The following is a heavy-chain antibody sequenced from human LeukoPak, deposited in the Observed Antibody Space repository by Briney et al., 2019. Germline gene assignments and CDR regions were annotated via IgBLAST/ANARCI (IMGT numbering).Heavy chain of an antibody. CDR2: IWYDGSNK. Sequence: GGSLRLSCAASGFTFSSYGMHWVRQAPGKGLEWVAVIWYDGSNKYYADSVKGRFTISRDNSKNTLYLQMNSLRAEDTAVYYCARDSAGRGGNNFDYWGQGTLVTVSS. D-gene: IGHD2-15*01. CDR3: ARDSAGRGGNNFDY. V-gene: IGHV3-33*01. J-gene: IGHJ4*02. CDR1: GFTFSSYG.